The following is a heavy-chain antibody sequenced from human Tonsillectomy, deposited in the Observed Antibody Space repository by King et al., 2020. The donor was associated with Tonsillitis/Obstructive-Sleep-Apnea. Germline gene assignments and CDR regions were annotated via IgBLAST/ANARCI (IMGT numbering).Heavy chain of an antibody. D-gene: IGHD1-7*01. CDR3: ARDLRITGTTSSYYYYMDV. V-gene: IGHV1-69*01. CDR2: IIPIFGTA. Sequence: QLVQSGAEVKKPGSSVKVSCKASGGTFSSYAISWVRQAPGQGLEWMGGIIPIFGTANYAQKFQGRVTITADESTSTAYMELSSLRSEDTAVYYCARDLRITGTTSSYYYYMDVWGKGTTVTVSS. J-gene: IGHJ6*03. CDR1: GGTFSSYA.